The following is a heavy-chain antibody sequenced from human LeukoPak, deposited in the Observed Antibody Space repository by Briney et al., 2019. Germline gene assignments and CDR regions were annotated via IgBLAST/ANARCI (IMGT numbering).Heavy chain of an antibody. V-gene: IGHV4-39*01. CDR2: IYYSGCT. CDR1: GGSISSSSYY. CDR3: ARHVPPMILFNDILTGRDGGLEDYYFDY. D-gene: IGHD3-9*01. Sequence: PSETLSLTCTVSGGSISSSSYYWGWIRQPPGKGLEWIGSIYYSGCTYYNPSLKSSVTISVDTYTHQFPLKLSSVTAADTAVYYCARHVPPMILFNDILTGRDGGLEDYYFDYWGQGTLVTVSS. J-gene: IGHJ4*02.